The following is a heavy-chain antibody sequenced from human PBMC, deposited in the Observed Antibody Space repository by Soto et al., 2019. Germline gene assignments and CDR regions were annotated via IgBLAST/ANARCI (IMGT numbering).Heavy chain of an antibody. Sequence: GGSLRLSCAASGFTFSSYSMNWVRQAPGKGLEWVSSISSSSSYIYYADSVKGRFTISRDNSKNTLYLQMNSLRAEDTAVYYCAKDVAYYDSSGRYFDYWGQGTLVTVSS. CDR1: GFTFSSYS. D-gene: IGHD3-22*01. CDR3: AKDVAYYDSSGRYFDY. V-gene: IGHV3-21*04. CDR2: ISSSSSYI. J-gene: IGHJ4*02.